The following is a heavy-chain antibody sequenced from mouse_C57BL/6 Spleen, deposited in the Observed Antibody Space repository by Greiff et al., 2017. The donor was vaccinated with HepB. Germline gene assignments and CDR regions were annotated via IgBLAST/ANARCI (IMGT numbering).Heavy chain of an antibody. J-gene: IGHJ2*01. CDR2: IDPSDSYT. CDR1: GYTFTSYW. Sequence: VQLQQPGAELVMPGASVKLSCKASGYTFTSYWMHWVKQRPGQGLEWIGEIDPSDSYTNYNQKFKGKSTLTVDKSSSTAYMQLSSLTSEDSAVYYCARQTGNYFDYWGQGTTLTVSS. CDR3: ARQTGNYFDY. D-gene: IGHD4-1*01. V-gene: IGHV1-69*01.